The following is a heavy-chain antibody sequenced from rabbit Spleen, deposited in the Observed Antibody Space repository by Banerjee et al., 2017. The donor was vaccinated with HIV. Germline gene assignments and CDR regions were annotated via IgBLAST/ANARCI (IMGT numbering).Heavy chain of an antibody. CDR2: INAATAKP. J-gene: IGHJ4*01. CDR1: GVSLNDKDV. V-gene: IGHV1S45*01. D-gene: IGHD1-1*01. CDR3: ARDLVGVIGWNFYL. Sequence: QEQLEESGGDLVKPEGSLTLTCTASGVSLNDKDVMCWVRQAPGKGLEWIACINAATAKPVYATWAKGRFTISRTSSTTVTLRMTSLTAADTATYFCARDLVGVIGWNFYLWGPGTLVTVS.